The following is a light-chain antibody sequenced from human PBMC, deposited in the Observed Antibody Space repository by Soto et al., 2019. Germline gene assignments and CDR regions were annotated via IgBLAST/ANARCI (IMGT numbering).Light chain of an antibody. Sequence: EIVLTQSPGTLSLSPGERATLSCRASQSVGRDYLAWYQQKPGQAPRLLIYHASNRATGIPDRFSGSGSGTDFTLIISRLEPEDFAEFYCQQYASSPLTFGGGTKVEIK. CDR1: QSVGRDY. CDR2: HAS. CDR3: QQYASSPLT. V-gene: IGKV3-20*01. J-gene: IGKJ4*01.